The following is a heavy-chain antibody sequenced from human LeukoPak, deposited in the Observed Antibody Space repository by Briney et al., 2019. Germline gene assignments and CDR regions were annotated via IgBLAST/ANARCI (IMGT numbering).Heavy chain of an antibody. CDR1: GGSISSGSYY. V-gene: IGHV4-61*02. Sequence: SETLSLTCTVSGGSISSGSYYWSWIRQPAGKGLEWIGRIYTSGSTNYNPSLKSRVTISVDTSKNQLSLKLSSVTAADTAVYYCARDRAAYCGGDCYPNWFDPWGQGTLVTVSS. CDR2: IYTSGST. CDR3: ARDRAAYCGGDCYPNWFDP. J-gene: IGHJ5*02. D-gene: IGHD2-21*02.